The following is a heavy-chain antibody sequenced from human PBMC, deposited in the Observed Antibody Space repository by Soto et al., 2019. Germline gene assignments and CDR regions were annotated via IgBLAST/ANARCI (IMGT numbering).Heavy chain of an antibody. CDR3: ARGMYYDFWSGYWPTAYYYYGMDV. D-gene: IGHD3-3*01. J-gene: IGHJ6*02. CDR1: GYTFTSYG. Sequence: GASVKVSCKASGYTFTSYGISWVRQAPVQGLEWMGWISAYNGNTNYAQKLQGRVTMTTDTSTSTAYMELRSLRSDDTAVYYCARGMYYDFWSGYWPTAYYYYGMDVWGQGNTVTAP. V-gene: IGHV1-18*04. CDR2: ISAYNGNT.